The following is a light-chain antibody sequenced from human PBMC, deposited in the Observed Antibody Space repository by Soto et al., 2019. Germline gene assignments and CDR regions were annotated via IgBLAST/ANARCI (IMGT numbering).Light chain of an antibody. J-gene: IGKJ5*01. Sequence: EIVMTQSPATLSVSPGERATLSCRASQSVSSNLAWYQQKPGQAPRLLIYGASTRATGIPARFSGSGSGTDFTLTIRRLEPEDFAVYYCQQYGSSRITFGQGTRL. CDR1: QSVSSN. CDR3: QQYGSSRIT. V-gene: IGKV3-15*01. CDR2: GAS.